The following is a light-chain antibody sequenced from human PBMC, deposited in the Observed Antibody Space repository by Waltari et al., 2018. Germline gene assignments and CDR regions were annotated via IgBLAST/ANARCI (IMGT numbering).Light chain of an antibody. Sequence: ETVMTQTPVSLSVTPGQPASMSCKSSQSLLASDGKTYLHWYLQKPGQSPQLLIYDVSSRFSGVPDRFSGSGSGTDFTLRISRVEAEDVGVYYCMQGIHLPLTFGGGTKVEMK. J-gene: IGKJ4*01. CDR1: QSLLASDGKTY. CDR3: MQGIHLPLT. CDR2: DVS. V-gene: IGKV2-29*02.